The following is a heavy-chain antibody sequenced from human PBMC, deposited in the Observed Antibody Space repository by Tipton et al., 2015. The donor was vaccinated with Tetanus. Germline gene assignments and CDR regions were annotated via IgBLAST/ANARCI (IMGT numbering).Heavy chain of an antibody. CDR1: GYTFTRYY. D-gene: IGHD6-13*01. Sequence: QSGAEVKKPGASVKVSCKASGYTFTRYYIHWVRQAPGQGLEWMGIINPSGGDTNYIEKFQGRVTMTRDTSTGTVYMELNSLRSEDTAVYYCARNTSSWPSGKRTSYFDYWGQGTLVTVSS. V-gene: IGHV1-46*01. CDR2: INPSGGDT. J-gene: IGHJ4*02. CDR3: ARNTSSWPSGKRTSYFDY.